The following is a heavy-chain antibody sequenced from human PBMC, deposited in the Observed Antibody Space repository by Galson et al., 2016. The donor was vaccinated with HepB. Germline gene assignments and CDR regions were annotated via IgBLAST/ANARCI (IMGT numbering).Heavy chain of an antibody. J-gene: IGHJ3*01. CDR1: GFTFSSHA. CDR2: VSGNGGSS. V-gene: IGHV3-23*01. D-gene: IGHD3-10*01. Sequence: SLRLSCAASGFTFSSHAITWVRQAPGMGLEWVSAVSGNGGSSNYAESVKGRFTVSRDNSKNPVYLQMNTVRAEDTAVYLCAREGNYYGSGGYRDGLEFWGQGTMVTVSS. CDR3: AREGNYYGSGGYRDGLEF.